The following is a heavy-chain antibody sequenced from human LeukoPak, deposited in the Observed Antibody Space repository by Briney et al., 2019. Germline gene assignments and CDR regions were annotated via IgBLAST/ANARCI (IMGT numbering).Heavy chain of an antibody. CDR1: GFTFSSYA. CDR3: ARDQDSGGWYTFDY. D-gene: IGHD6-19*01. CDR2: ISYDGSNK. V-gene: IGHV3-30*04. Sequence: PGRSLRLSCAASGFTFSSYAMHWVRQAPGKGLEWVAVISYDGSNKYYADSVKGRFTISRDNSKNTLYLQMNSLRAEDTAVYYCARDQDSGGWYTFDYWGQGTLVTVSS. J-gene: IGHJ4*02.